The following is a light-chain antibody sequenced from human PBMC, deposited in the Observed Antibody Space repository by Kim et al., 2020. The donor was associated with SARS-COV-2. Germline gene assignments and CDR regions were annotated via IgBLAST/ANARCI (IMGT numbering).Light chain of an antibody. CDR3: QVWDSSPVI. Sequence: SYELTQPLSVSVALGQTARVTCGGNNIGSKNVRWYQQKPGQAPVLVIYRDGERPSGIPERFSGSNSGNTATLTISRAQAGDEADYYCQVWDSSPVIFGGGTQLTVL. V-gene: IGLV3-9*01. CDR2: RDG. CDR1: NIGSKN. J-gene: IGLJ2*01.